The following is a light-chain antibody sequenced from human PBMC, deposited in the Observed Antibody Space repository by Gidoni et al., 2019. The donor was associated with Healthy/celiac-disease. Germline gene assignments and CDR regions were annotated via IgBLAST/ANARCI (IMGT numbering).Light chain of an antibody. J-gene: IGKJ4*01. CDR3: QQRSNWPPSLT. Sequence: EIVLTQSPATLSLSPGERATLSCRASQSVSSYLAWYQQKPGQAPRLLIYDASSGSGTDFTLTISSLEPEEFAVYYCQQRSNWPPSLTFGGGTKVEIK. CDR2: DAS. V-gene: IGKV3-11*01. CDR1: QSVSSY.